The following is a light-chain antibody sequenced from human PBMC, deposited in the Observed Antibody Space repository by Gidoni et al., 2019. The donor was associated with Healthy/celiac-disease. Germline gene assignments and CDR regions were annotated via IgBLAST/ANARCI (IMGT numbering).Light chain of an antibody. Sequence: SSELTQDPAVSVALGQTVRITCQGDSLRSDYASWYQQNPGQAPVLVIYGKNNRPSGIPDRFSGSSSGNTASLTITGAQAEDEADYYCNSRDSSGNHLGVVFGGGTKLTVL. CDR3: NSRDSSGNHLGVV. CDR1: SLRSDY. V-gene: IGLV3-19*01. J-gene: IGLJ2*01. CDR2: GKN.